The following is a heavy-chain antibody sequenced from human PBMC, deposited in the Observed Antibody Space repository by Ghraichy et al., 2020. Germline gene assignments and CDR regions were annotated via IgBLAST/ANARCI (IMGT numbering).Heavy chain of an antibody. CDR2: INPSGGST. CDR1: GYTFTSYY. V-gene: IGHV1-46*01. J-gene: IGHJ4*02. CDR3: ARLGLATITSEGAGGDY. D-gene: IGHD5-24*01. Sequence: ASVKVSCKASGYTFTSYYMHWVRQAPGQGLEWMGIINPSGGSTSYAQKFQGRVTMTRDTSTSTVYMELSSLRSEDTAVYYCARLGLATITSEGAGGDYWGQGTLVTVSS.